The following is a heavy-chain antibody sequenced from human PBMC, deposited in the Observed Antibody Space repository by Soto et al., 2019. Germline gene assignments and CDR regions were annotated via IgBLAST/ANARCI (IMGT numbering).Heavy chain of an antibody. J-gene: IGHJ4*02. CDR1: GYTFCIYG. CDR3: ARSGGYFFHFEG. CDR2: INAINGDT. V-gene: IGHV1-3*01. Sequence: ASVXVSCKVSGYTFCIYGMHWVLQAPGQGLEWLAWINAINGDTKYSQRFQGRLTVSRDTSANTAYLQLSSLRFEDTAVYYCARSGGYFFHFEGWGQGTLVTVYS. D-gene: IGHD3-22*01.